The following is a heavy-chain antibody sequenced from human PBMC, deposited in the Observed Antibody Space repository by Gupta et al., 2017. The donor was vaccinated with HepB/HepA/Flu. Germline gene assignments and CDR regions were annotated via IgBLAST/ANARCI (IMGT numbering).Heavy chain of an antibody. CDR1: GGSISSSYY. CDR3: ARVMTSVTTYFYYYMDG. J-gene: IGHJ6*03. D-gene: IGHD4-17*01. CDR2: IYYSGST. Sequence: QLQLQESGPGLVRPSETLSLNCTVSGGSISSSYYWGWIRQTPGKGLEWIGSIYYSGSTYYNPSLKSRVTISVDTSENQMSLKLTSVNAADTAVYYCARVMTSVTTYFYYYMDGWGKGAPVTVSS. V-gene: IGHV4-39*02.